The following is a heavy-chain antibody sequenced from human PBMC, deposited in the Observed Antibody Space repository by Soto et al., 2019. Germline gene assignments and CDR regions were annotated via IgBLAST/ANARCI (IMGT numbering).Heavy chain of an antibody. V-gene: IGHV4-39*01. CDR2: VYYSGST. Sequence: QLQLQESGPGLVKPSETLSLTCTVSGGSIISSSFYWGWVRQPPGKGLEWIGSVYYSGSTYYNPSLGSRVTVSVDTSKNQFSLNLRSVTAADTAVYYCARLGVATTLDYWGQGTLVTVSS. D-gene: IGHD5-12*01. J-gene: IGHJ4*02. CDR3: ARLGVATTLDY. CDR1: GGSIISSSFY.